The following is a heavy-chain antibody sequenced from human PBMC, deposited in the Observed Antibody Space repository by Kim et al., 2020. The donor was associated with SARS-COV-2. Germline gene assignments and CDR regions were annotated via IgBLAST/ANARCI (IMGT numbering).Heavy chain of an antibody. Sequence: ASVKVSCKASGYTFTANYIHWVRQAPGLGLEWMGCINPNSGGTYSAQTLQGRFTMTGDTSISTVYMELSRLTSDDTAVYYCARGGSTVVATDAFDMWGQGTMVTVSS. CDR3: ARGGSTVVATDAFDM. CDR2: INPNSGGT. J-gene: IGHJ3*02. V-gene: IGHV1-2*02. CDR1: GYTFTANY. D-gene: IGHD2-15*01.